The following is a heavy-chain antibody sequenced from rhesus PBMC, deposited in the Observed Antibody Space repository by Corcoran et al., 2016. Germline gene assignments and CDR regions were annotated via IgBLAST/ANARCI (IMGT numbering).Heavy chain of an antibody. Sequence: QVQLQESGPGLVKPSETLSLTCAVSGGSISSNYWSWIRQPPGKGLEWMGRIYGSGGSIHHTPSLRSRVTISTDTSKNNFSLNLRSVTAADTAVYYCASTLGYCTSTTCYEYFEFWGQGALVTVSS. CDR3: ASTLGYCTSTTCYEYFEF. CDR2: IYGSGGSI. J-gene: IGHJ1*01. D-gene: IGHD2-2*01. CDR1: GGSISSNY. V-gene: IGHV4-160*01.